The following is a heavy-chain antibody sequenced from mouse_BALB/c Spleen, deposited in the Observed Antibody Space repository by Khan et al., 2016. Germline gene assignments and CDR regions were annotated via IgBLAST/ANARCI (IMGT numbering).Heavy chain of an antibody. CDR2: IDPANGNT. CDR1: GFNIKDTY. V-gene: IGHV14-3*02. Sequence: VQLKESGAELVKPGASVKLFCTASGFNIKDTYMHWVKQRPEQGLEWIGRIDPANGNTKYDPKFQGKATITAVTSSNTAYLQLSSLTSEDTAVYYCARSPYDYDVGFAYWGQGTLVTVSA. J-gene: IGHJ3*01. D-gene: IGHD2-4*01. CDR3: ARSPYDYDVGFAY.